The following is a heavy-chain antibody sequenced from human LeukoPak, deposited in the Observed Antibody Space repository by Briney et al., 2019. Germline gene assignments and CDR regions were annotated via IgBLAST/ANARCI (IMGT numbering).Heavy chain of an antibody. J-gene: IGHJ4*02. Sequence: SETLSLTCSVSGDSISSHYWSWIRQPPGKGLEWIAYIYDRGSTTYNPSLKSRITTSVDTSKNQFSLKLTSVTAADTAVYYCARFPGSTVTTRGHPLWGQGTLVTVSS. CDR3: ARFPGSTVTTRGHPL. CDR1: GDSISSHY. D-gene: IGHD4-11*01. V-gene: IGHV4-4*09. CDR2: IYDRGST.